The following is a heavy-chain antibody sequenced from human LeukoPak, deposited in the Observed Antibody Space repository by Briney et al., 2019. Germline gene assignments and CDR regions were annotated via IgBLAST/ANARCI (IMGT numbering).Heavy chain of an antibody. D-gene: IGHD2-2*01. V-gene: IGHV3-23*01. J-gene: IGHJ4*02. Sequence: GGSLRLSCAASGFTFSSYAMSWVRQAPGKGLEWVSAISGSGGSTYYADSVKGRFTISRDNSKNTLYLQMISLRAEDTAVYYCANLDIVVVPAAYPLFDYWGQGTLVTVSS. CDR3: ANLDIVVVPAAYPLFDY. CDR1: GFTFSSYA. CDR2: ISGSGGST.